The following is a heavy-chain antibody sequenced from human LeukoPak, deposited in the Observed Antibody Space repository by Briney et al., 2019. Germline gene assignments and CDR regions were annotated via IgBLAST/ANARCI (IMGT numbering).Heavy chain of an antibody. D-gene: IGHD6-13*01. CDR2: ISYDGSNK. CDR3: AKEPFDDSSHFDY. Sequence: GGSLRLSCAASGFTFSSYGMHWVRQAPGKELEWVAVISYDGSNKYYADSVKGRFTISRDNSKNTLYLQMNSLRAEDTAVYYCAKEPFDDSSHFDYWGQGTLVTVSS. V-gene: IGHV3-30*18. CDR1: GFTFSSYG. J-gene: IGHJ4*02.